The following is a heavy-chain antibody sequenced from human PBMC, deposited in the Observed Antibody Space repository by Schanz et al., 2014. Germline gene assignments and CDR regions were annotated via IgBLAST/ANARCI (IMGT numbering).Heavy chain of an antibody. V-gene: IGHV3-9*01. J-gene: IGHJ4*02. CDR3: ARGFDCWDR. CDR1: GFRFDDYA. Sequence: EAQLLESGGGLVQPGGSLRLSCAASGFRFDDYAMHWVRQAPGKGLEWVSSMSWNAGSLGYGDSVRGRFAISRDNSKNTLYLEMNSLRAEDTAVYYCARGFDCWDRWGQGTLVIVSS. D-gene: IGHD3-3*01. CDR2: MSWNAGSL.